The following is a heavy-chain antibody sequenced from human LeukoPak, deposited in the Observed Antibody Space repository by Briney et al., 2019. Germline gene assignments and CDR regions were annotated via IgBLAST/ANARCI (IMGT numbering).Heavy chain of an antibody. CDR3: ARVKAGPSYSGSYYFDY. Sequence: GGSLRLSCAASGFTFSIYWMSWVRQAPGKGLEWVANIKEDGSEKYYVDSVKGRFTISRDNAKNSLYLQMNSLRAEDTAVYYCARVKAGPSYSGSYYFDYWGQGTLVTVSS. CDR2: IKEDGSEK. J-gene: IGHJ4*02. CDR1: GFTFSIYW. V-gene: IGHV3-7*01. D-gene: IGHD1-26*01.